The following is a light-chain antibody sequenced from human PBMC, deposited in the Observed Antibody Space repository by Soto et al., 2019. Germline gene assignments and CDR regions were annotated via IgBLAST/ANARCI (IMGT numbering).Light chain of an antibody. CDR3: QHYNRYAWT. Sequence: DIQMTQSPSTLSASVGDRVTITCRASQSISSWLAWYQQQPGKAPKLLIYDASSLESGVPSRFSGSGSGTEFTLTISSLQPDEFATYYCQHYNRYAWTFGQGTKVEIK. CDR1: QSISSW. J-gene: IGKJ1*01. V-gene: IGKV1-5*01. CDR2: DAS.